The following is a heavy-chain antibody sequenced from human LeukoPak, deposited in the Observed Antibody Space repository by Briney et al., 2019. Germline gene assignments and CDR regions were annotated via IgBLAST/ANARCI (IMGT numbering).Heavy chain of an antibody. V-gene: IGHV3-48*03. D-gene: IGHD6-13*01. CDR2: ISSSGSTI. J-gene: IGHJ4*02. CDR1: GFTFSSYE. CDR3: ARDRDSSSWSSRRVGDYFDY. Sequence: GGSLRLSCAASGFTFSSYEMNWVRQAPGKGLEWVSYISSSGSTIYYAGSVKGRFTISRDNAKNSLYLQMNSLRAEDTAVYYCARDRDSSSWSSRRVGDYFDYWGQGTLVTVSS.